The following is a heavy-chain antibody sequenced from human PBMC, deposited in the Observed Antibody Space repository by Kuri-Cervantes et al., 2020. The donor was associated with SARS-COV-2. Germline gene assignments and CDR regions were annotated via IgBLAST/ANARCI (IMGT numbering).Heavy chain of an antibody. CDR2: IYYSGST. CDR1: GGSFSSYY. V-gene: IGHV4-39*01. J-gene: IGHJ4*02. Sequence: SETLSLTCAVYGGSFSSYYWGWIRQPPGKGLEWIGSIYYSGSTYYNPSLKSRVTISVDTSKNQFSLKLSSVTAADTAVYYCARQGFSEGGYFDYWGQGTLVTVSS. D-gene: IGHD3-3*01. CDR3: ARQGFSEGGYFDY.